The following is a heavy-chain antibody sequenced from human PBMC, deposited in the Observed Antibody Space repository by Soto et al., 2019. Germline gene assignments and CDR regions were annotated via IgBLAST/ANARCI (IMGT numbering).Heavy chain of an antibody. CDR3: ARDRVYDYIWGSYPLDY. V-gene: IGHV4-34*01. CDR2: INHSGST. CDR1: GGSFSGYY. Sequence: QVQLQQWGAGLLKPSETLSLTCAVYGGSFSGYYWSWIRQPPGKGLEWIGEINHSGSTNYNPSLNSRVTISVDTSKNQFSLKLSSVTAADTAVYYCARDRVYDYIWGSYPLDYWGQGTLVTVSS. D-gene: IGHD3-16*02. J-gene: IGHJ4*02.